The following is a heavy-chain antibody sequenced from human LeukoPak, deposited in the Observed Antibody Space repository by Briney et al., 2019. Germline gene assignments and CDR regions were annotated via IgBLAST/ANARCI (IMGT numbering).Heavy chain of an antibody. V-gene: IGHV1-2*02. J-gene: IGHJ4*02. CDR1: GYTFTGYY. CDR2: INPNSGGT. D-gene: IGHD5-12*01. Sequence: ASVKVSCKASGYTFTGYYMHWVRQAPGQGLEWMGWINPNSGGTNYAQKFQGRVTMTRDTSISTAYMELSRLRSDDTAVHYCARVIRPSSLRPTFDYWGQGTLVTVSS. CDR3: ARVIRPSSLRPTFDY.